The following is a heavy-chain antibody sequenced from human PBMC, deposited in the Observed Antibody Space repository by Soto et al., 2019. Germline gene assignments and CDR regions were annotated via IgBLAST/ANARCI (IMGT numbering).Heavy chain of an antibody. D-gene: IGHD2-15*01. CDR3: AKDDAVEVFDY. V-gene: IGHV3-30*18. J-gene: IGHJ4*02. CDR2: ISYDGSNK. CDR1: GFPFITCG. Sequence: QVQLVESGGGVVQPGRSLRLSCAASGFPFITCGMHWVRQAPGKGLEWVAVISYDGSNKYYADSVKGRFTISRDNSKNTLYLQMNSLRAEDKAVYYCAKDDAVEVFDYWGQGTLVTVSS.